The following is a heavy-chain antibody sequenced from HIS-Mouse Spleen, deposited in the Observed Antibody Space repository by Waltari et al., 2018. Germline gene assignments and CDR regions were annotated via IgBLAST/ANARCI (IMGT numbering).Heavy chain of an antibody. V-gene: IGHV4-39*07. CDR3: ARPKGGIAVAGNWFDP. Sequence: QLQLQESGPGLVKPSETLSLTCTVPGGPLSSSSYYWGWIRQPPGKGLEWIGSIYYSGSTYYNPSLKSRVTISVDTSKNQFSLKLSSVTAADTAVYYCARPKGGIAVAGNWFDPWGQGTLVTVSS. J-gene: IGHJ5*02. D-gene: IGHD6-19*01. CDR1: GGPLSSSSYY. CDR2: IYYSGST.